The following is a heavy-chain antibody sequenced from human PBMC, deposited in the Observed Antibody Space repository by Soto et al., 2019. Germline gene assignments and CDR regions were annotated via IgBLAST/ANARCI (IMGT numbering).Heavy chain of an antibody. J-gene: IGHJ6*03. CDR3: NSGFDIVVEPATYYYYYMDV. D-gene: IGHD2-2*01. Sequence: GGSLRLSCAASGFTFSNAWMSWVRQAPGKGQERVGRIRSKTDGGTTDYAAPVKGRFTISRDDSKNTLYLQMNSLKTGDTAGYFCNSGFDIVVEPATYYYYYMDVWGKGTTVTVSS. CDR1: GFTFSNAW. CDR2: IRSKTDGGTT. V-gene: IGHV3-15*01.